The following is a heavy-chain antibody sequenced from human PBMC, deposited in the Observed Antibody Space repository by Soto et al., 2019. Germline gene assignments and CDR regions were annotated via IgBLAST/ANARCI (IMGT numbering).Heavy chain of an antibody. CDR2: IKQDGSEK. J-gene: IGHJ6*03. Sequence: GGSLRLSCAASGFTFSSYWMSWVRQAPGKGLEWVANIKQDGSEKYYVDSVKGRFTISRDNAKNSLYLQMNSLRAEDTAVYYCASGTWNDPLPYYYYYYMDVWGKGTTVTVS. CDR1: GFTFSSYW. CDR3: ASGTWNDPLPYYYYYYMDV. D-gene: IGHD1-1*01. V-gene: IGHV3-7*01.